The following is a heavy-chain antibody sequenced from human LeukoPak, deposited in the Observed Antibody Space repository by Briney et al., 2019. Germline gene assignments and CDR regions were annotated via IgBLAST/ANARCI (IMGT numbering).Heavy chain of an antibody. CDR1: GFTFSSYA. V-gene: IGHV3-23*01. J-gene: IGHJ4*02. CDR2: ISGSGGST. CDR3: AKDLSSSWSEDY. Sequence: GGSQRLSCAASGFTFSSYAMSWVRQAPGKGLEWVSAISGSGGSTYYADSVKGRFTISRDNSKNTLYLQMNSLRAEDTAVYYCAKDLSSSWSEDYWGQGTLVTVSS. D-gene: IGHD6-13*01.